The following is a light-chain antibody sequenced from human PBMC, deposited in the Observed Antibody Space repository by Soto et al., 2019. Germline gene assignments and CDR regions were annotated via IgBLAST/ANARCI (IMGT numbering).Light chain of an antibody. CDR2: EVS. V-gene: IGLV2-8*01. Sequence: QSVLTQPPSASGSPGQSVTISCTGTSSDVGGYNYVSWYQQHPGKAPKLMIYEVSKRPSGVPDRFSGSKSGNTASLNVSGLKAEDEADYYCSSYAGSNNLVVFGGGTKLTVL. CDR3: SSYAGSNNLVV. J-gene: IGLJ2*01. CDR1: SSDVGGYNY.